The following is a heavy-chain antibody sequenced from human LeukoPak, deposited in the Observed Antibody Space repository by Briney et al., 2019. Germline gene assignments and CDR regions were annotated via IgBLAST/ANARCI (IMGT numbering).Heavy chain of an antibody. CDR1: GFTFSSYP. CDR2: IKQDGSEK. J-gene: IGHJ6*03. Sequence: PGGSLRLSCAASGFTFSSYPLNWVRQAPGKGLEWVANIKQDGSEKYYVDSVKGRFTISRDNAKNSLYLQMNSLRAEDTAVYYCAREGVYYYYYYMDVWGKGTTVTISS. CDR3: AREGVYYYYYYMDV. V-gene: IGHV3-7*01.